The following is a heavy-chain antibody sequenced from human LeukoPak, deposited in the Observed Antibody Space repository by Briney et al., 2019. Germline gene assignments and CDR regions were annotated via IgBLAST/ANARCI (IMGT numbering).Heavy chain of an antibody. D-gene: IGHD1-14*01. Sequence: PGGSLRLSCVASEFTFSSYAMSWVRQAPGKGLEWVSGITSSGDSTYYTDSVKGRFTISRDSSKNTLYLQMNSLRAEDSAVYYCAKPPEYFDLWGRGTLVTVSS. V-gene: IGHV3-23*01. CDR1: EFTFSSYA. J-gene: IGHJ2*01. CDR2: ITSSGDST. CDR3: AKPPEYFDL.